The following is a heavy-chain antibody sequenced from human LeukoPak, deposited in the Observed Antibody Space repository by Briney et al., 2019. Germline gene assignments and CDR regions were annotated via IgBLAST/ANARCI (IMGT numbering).Heavy chain of an antibody. CDR3: ARDGYNNAFDI. D-gene: IGHD5-24*01. CDR1: GGSISSSSYY. Sequence: SETLSLTRTVSGGSISSSSYYWSWIRQPPGKGLEWIGYIYYSGSTNYNRSLKSHLTISVDTAKNQFALKLSSVTDADTAVYYCARDGYNNAFDIWGQGTMVTVSS. CDR2: IYYSGST. J-gene: IGHJ3*02. V-gene: IGHV4-61*01.